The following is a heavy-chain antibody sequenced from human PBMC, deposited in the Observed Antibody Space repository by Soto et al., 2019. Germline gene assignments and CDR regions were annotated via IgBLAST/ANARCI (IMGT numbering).Heavy chain of an antibody. D-gene: IGHD3-3*01. CDR2: ISGSGGST. J-gene: IGHJ4*02. V-gene: IGHV3-23*01. CDR1: GFTFSSYA. CDR3: AKGNDFWSGYYRTGYYFDY. Sequence: GGSLTLSCAASGFTFSSYAMSWVRQAPGKGLEWVSAISGSGGSTFYADSGKGRFTISRDESKNTLYLQMNSLRVEDAAVYYCAKGNDFWSGYYRTGYYFDYWGQGTLVTVSS.